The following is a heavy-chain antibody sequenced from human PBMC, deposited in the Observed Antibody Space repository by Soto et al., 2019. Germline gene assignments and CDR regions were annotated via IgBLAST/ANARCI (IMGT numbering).Heavy chain of an antibody. J-gene: IGHJ4*02. Sequence: QVQLVQSGAEVKKPGSSVRVSCKASGDTFTFYSINWVRQAPGLGLEWMGRINPILSMSNYAQRFQGRVTMTADKDTSTGYRELSSLKSEDTAMYYCASGYGSEYRAFDYWCQGALVTVSS. CDR1: GDTFTFYS. V-gene: IGHV1-69*02. CDR3: ASGYGSEYRAFDY. CDR2: INPILSMS. D-gene: IGHD3-10*01.